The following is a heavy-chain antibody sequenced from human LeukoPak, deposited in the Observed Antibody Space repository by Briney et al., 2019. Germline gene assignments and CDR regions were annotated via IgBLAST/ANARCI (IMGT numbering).Heavy chain of an antibody. CDR2: IGSTNT. D-gene: IGHD6-13*01. CDR1: GFTVSSNY. J-gene: IGHJ4*02. Sequence: GGSLRLSCAASGFTVSSNYMSWVRQAPGRGLEWVSSIGSTNTYYADSVKGRFTISRDNSKDTLYLQLSSLRAEDTAVYYCAKLIAATGTAYWGQGSLVTVSS. V-gene: IGHV3-53*01. CDR3: AKLIAATGTAY.